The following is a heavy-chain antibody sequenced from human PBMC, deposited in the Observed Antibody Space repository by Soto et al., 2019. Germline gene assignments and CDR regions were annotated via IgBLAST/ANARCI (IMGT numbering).Heavy chain of an antibody. V-gene: IGHV3-33*01. Sequence: LRLSCAASGFTFSNYGMHWVRQAPGKGLEWVAVIWYDGSNRYYGDSVKGRFTISRDYSKNTLFLQMNSLRAEDTALYYCARDSDYGSNSGWLDPWGQGTLVTVSS. CDR2: IWYDGSNR. CDR1: GFTFSNYG. J-gene: IGHJ5*02. CDR3: ARDSDYGSNSGWLDP. D-gene: IGHD4-17*01.